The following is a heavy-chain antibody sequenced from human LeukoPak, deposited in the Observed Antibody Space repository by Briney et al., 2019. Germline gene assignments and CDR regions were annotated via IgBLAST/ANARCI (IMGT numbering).Heavy chain of an antibody. V-gene: IGHV3-64*02. J-gene: IGHJ4*02. CDR2: ITSNGGST. CDR3: ARNGDYDY. Sequence: PGGSLRLSCAASGFTFSSYGMHWVRQAPGKGLEYVSGITSNGGSTYYGDSVKGRFTISRDNSKNILYLQMSSLRAEDTAVYYCARNGDYDYWGQGTLVTVSS. D-gene: IGHD4-17*01. CDR1: GFTFSSYG.